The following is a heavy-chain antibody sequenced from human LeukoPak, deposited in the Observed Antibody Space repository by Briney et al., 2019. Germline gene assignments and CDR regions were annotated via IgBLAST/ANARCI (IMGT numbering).Heavy chain of an antibody. Sequence: SETLSLTCTVSGGSISNYYWSWIRQSPGKGLEWIGYIYYSGSTNYNPSLKSRVTISVDTSKNQFSLKLSSVTAADTAVYYCASGYSPDAFDIRGQGTMVTVSS. CDR3: ASGYSPDAFDI. CDR1: GGSISNYY. CDR2: IYYSGST. J-gene: IGHJ3*02. D-gene: IGHD2-21*01. V-gene: IGHV4-59*01.